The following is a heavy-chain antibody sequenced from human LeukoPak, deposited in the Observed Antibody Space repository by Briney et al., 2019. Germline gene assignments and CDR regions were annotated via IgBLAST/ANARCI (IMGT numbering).Heavy chain of an antibody. Sequence: GGSLRLSCAASGFTFSKYWMTWVRQAPGKGLEWVANIRGDGSVKYLLDSVKGRFTISRDNVKNSLSLEMNNLRAEDTAVYYCSRDANYYDSSRHYFDAFDIWGQGTMVTASS. CDR3: SRDANYYDSSRHYFDAFDI. J-gene: IGHJ3*02. CDR2: IRGDGSVK. V-gene: IGHV3-7*01. D-gene: IGHD3-22*01. CDR1: GFTFSKYW.